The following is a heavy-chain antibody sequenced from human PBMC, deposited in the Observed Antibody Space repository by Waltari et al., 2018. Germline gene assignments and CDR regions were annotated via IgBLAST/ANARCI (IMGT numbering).Heavy chain of an antibody. CDR1: GLTFGSIW. D-gene: IGHD6-13*01. CDR2: INQNGSEK. V-gene: IGHV3-7*01. CDR3: TRGGDDSSWYWRN. Sequence: EVQLVESGGGLVQPGGSLRLSCAACGLTFGSIWRTWVRQAPGKGLVWVANINQNGSEKYAVESVKGRFTIARDNAKNSLYLQLNSLRADDTAVYYCTRGGDDSSWYWRNWGQGTLVTVSS. J-gene: IGHJ4*02.